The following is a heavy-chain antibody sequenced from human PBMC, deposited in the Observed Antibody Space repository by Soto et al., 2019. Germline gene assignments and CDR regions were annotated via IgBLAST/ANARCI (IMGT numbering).Heavy chain of an antibody. V-gene: IGHV3-23*01. Sequence: GGSLRLSCAASGFTFSSYAMSWVRQAPGKGLEWVSAISGSGGSTYYADSVKGRFTISRDNSKNTLYLQMNSLRAEDTAVYYCAKVRGITMVRGVIITLVGAFDIWGQGTMVTVSS. CDR3: AKVRGITMVRGVIITLVGAFDI. CDR2: ISGSGGST. J-gene: IGHJ3*02. CDR1: GFTFSSYA. D-gene: IGHD3-10*01.